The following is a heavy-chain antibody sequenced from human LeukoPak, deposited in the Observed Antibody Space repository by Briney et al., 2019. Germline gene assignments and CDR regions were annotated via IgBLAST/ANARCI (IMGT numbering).Heavy chain of an antibody. D-gene: IGHD3-10*01. CDR2: ISSSSSYT. J-gene: IGHJ3*02. V-gene: IGHV3-11*05. CDR1: GXTFSDYY. Sequence: GGSLRLSCAASGXTFSDYYMSWIRQAPGKGLEWVSYISSSSSYTNYADSVKGRFTISRDNAKNSLYLQMNSLRAEDTAVYYCARVPLWFGELVAFDIWGQGTMVTVSS. CDR3: ARVPLWFGELVAFDI.